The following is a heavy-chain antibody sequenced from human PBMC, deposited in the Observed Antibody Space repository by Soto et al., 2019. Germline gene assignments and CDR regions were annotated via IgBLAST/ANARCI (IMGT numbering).Heavy chain of an antibody. CDR1: GGTFNSYT. J-gene: IGHJ4*02. CDR3: ARLGITVADPTNDY. V-gene: IGHV1-69*02. Sequence: QVQLVQSGPEVKKPGSSVRVSCKVSGGTFNSYTISWVRQAPGQGLEWMGRIIPILGIVNYAQNFRDRITISADKSRTTVYMELSSLRSEDKAMYYCARLGITVADPTNDYWGQGTLVTVSS. D-gene: IGHD6-19*01. CDR2: IIPILGIV.